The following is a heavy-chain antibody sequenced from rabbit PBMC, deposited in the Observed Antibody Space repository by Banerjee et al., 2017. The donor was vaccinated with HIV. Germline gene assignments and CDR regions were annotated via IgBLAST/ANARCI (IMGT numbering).Heavy chain of an antibody. D-gene: IGHD6-1*01. J-gene: IGHJ4*01. Sequence: QSLEESGGDLVKPGASLTLTCTASGFSFSSAYDMCWVRQAPGKGLEWIACIYTGSSGSTYYASWAKGRFTISKTSSTTVTLQMTSLTAADTATYFCARDAGYGCVDLWGQGTLVTVS. CDR2: IYTGSSGST. V-gene: IGHV1S40*01. CDR1: GFSFSSAYD. CDR3: ARDAGYGCVDL.